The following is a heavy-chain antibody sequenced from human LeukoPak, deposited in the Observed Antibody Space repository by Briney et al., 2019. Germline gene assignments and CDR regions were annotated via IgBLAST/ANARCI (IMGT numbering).Heavy chain of an antibody. V-gene: IGHV3-30-3*01. D-gene: IGHD5-24*01. Sequence: GGSLRLSCAPSGFIFSSYAMHWVRHAPGKGLEWVTFISYDGSNKHYAEPVQGRFTISRDNSKNTLYLQMNSLRPEDTAVYYCARARFGYNRGPFDYWGQGTLVTVSS. CDR3: ARARFGYNRGPFDY. J-gene: IGHJ4*02. CDR2: ISYDGSNK. CDR1: GFIFSSYA.